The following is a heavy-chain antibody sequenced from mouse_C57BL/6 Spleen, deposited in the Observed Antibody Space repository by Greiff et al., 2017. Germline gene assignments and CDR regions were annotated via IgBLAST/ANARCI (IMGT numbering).Heavy chain of an antibody. CDR3: ARTENTVVDYEDNGDV. V-gene: IGHV1-69*01. D-gene: IGHD1-1*01. Sequence: VKLQQSGAELVMPGASVKLSCKASGYTFTSYWMHWVKQRPGQGLEWIGEIDPSDSYTNSNQKFKGKSTLTVAKYSRTASMQLSSLTSEDYVVYYCARTENTVVDYEDNGDVWGTGTTVTVSS. CDR2: IDPSDSYT. J-gene: IGHJ1*03. CDR1: GYTFTSYW.